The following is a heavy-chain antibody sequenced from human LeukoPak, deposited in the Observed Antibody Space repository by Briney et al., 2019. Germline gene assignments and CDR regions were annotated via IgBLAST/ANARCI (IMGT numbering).Heavy chain of an antibody. CDR2: ISYDGSNK. J-gene: IGHJ5*02. Sequence: GGSLRLSCAASGFTFSSYAMHWVRQAPGKGLEWVAVISYDGSNKYYADSVKGRFTISRDNSKNTLYLQMNGLRAEDTAVYYCASDHCSGGSCSTYNWFDPWGQGTLVTVSS. CDR3: ASDHCSGGSCSTYNWFDP. CDR1: GFTFSSYA. V-gene: IGHV3-30-3*01. D-gene: IGHD2-15*01.